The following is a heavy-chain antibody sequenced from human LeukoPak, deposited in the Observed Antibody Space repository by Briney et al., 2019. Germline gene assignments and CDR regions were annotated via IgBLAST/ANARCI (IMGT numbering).Heavy chain of an antibody. D-gene: IGHD5-18*01. CDR1: GYTFTSYG. CDR2: INPNSGGT. Sequence: ASVKVSCKASGYTFTSYGISWVRQAPGQGLEWMGWINPNSGGTNYAQKFQGRVTMTRDTSISTAYMELSRLRSDDTAVYYCARGWIQLWPFDYWGQGTLVTVSS. J-gene: IGHJ4*02. CDR3: ARGWIQLWPFDY. V-gene: IGHV1-2*02.